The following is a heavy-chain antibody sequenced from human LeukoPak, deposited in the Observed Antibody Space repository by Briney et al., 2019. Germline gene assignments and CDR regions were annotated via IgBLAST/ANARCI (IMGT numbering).Heavy chain of an antibody. CDR2: IYQDGTEK. CDR1: GFPFSTYL. V-gene: IGHV3-7*01. Sequence: GGSLRLSCAASGFPFSTYLMTWVRQAPGKGLEWVANIYQDGTEKYYVASVKGRFSISRDNAKNSLYLQMNSLRAEDTAVYYCASERPSSSWYDYWGQGTLVTVSS. J-gene: IGHJ4*02. D-gene: IGHD6-13*01. CDR3: ASERPSSSWYDY.